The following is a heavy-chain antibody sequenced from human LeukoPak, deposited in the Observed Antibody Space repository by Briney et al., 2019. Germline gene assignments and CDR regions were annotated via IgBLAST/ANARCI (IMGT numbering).Heavy chain of an antibody. CDR1: GFTFSTYW. Sequence: GGSLRLSCAASGFTFSTYWMSWVRQAPGKGLEWVANIKQGGTETYYVDSVKGRFTISRDNAKNSLYLQMNSLRAEDTAVYYCATGYATNVDAFDIWGQGTMVTVSS. J-gene: IGHJ3*02. CDR3: ATGYATNVDAFDI. CDR2: IKQGGTET. D-gene: IGHD2-2*01. V-gene: IGHV3-7*01.